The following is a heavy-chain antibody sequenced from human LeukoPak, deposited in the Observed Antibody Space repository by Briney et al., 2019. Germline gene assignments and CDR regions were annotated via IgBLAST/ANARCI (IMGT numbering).Heavy chain of an antibody. J-gene: IGHJ5*02. CDR1: GYSISSGYY. Sequence: SQTLSLTCTVSGYSISSGYYWGWIRQPPGKGLEWIGSIYHSGSTYYNPSLKSRVTISVDTSKNQFSLKLSSVTSADTAVYYCARVIAAAGALNWFDPWGQGTLVTVSS. CDR3: ARVIAAAGALNWFDP. CDR2: IYHSGST. V-gene: IGHV4-38-2*02. D-gene: IGHD6-13*01.